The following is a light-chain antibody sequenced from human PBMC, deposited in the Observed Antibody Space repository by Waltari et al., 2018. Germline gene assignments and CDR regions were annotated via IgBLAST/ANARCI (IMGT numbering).Light chain of an antibody. CDR2: GAS. V-gene: IGKV3-15*01. CDR1: QTVSSN. J-gene: IGKJ1*01. Sequence: ETVMTQSPATLSVSPGERATLSCRASQTVSSNLAWYQQKPVQAPRLLIYGASTRATGIPARFSGSGSGTQFTLTISSLQSEDFAVYYCQQYNNWPPWTFGQGTKVEIK. CDR3: QQYNNWPPWT.